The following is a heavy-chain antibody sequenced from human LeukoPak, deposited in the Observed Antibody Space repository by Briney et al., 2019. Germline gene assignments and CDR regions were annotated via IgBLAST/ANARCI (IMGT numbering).Heavy chain of an antibody. V-gene: IGHV4-34*01. CDR3: ARLVNTAMVKKYYFDY. Sequence: SETLSLTCAVYGGSFSGYYWSWIRQPPGKGLEWIGEINHSGSTNYNPSLKSRVTISVDTSKNRFSLKLSSVTAADTAVYYCARLVNTAMVKKYYFDYWGQGTLVTVSS. CDR1: GGSFSGYY. CDR2: INHSGST. D-gene: IGHD5-18*01. J-gene: IGHJ4*02.